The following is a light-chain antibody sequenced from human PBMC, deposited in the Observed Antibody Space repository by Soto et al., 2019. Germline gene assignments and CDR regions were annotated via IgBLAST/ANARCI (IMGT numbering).Light chain of an antibody. Sequence: QSVLTQPASVSGSPGQSITISCTGTSSDFGNYNLVSWYQQHPGKVPKLILFEVNNRPPGISGRFSASKSGLTASLTISGLQAEDEADYYCSAFSANRVYLFGPGTKV. CDR3: SAFSANRVYL. V-gene: IGLV2-14*02. J-gene: IGLJ1*01. CDR2: EVN. CDR1: SSDFGNYNL.